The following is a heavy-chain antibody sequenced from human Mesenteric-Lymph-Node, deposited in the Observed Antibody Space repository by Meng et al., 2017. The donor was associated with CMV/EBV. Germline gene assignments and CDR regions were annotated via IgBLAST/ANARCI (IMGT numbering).Heavy chain of an antibody. CDR2: ITGTGVRA. Sequence: GESLKISCAASGYTFSTYDVSWVRQAPGKGLEWVSLITGTGVRASYADSVKGRFTISRDASTNTVYLQMNRLRAEDTALYYCAKIIRGDIIVVPATWSFDYWGQGTLVTVSS. CDR3: AKIIRGDIIVVPATWSFDY. CDR1: GYTFSTYD. D-gene: IGHD2-2*01. J-gene: IGHJ4*02. V-gene: IGHV3-23*01.